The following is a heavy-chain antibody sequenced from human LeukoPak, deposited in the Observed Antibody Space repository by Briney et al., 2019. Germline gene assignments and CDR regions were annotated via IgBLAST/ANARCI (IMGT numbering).Heavy chain of an antibody. J-gene: IGHJ3*02. CDR1: GGSISSYF. CDR3: ARDKDAFDI. Sequence: SETLSLTCAVSGGSISSYFWSWIRQPPGKGLEWIGYIYYSGSTNYNPSLKSRVTISVDTSKNQFSLKLSSVTAADTAVYYCARDKDAFDIWGQGTMVTVSS. CDR2: IYYSGST. V-gene: IGHV4-59*01.